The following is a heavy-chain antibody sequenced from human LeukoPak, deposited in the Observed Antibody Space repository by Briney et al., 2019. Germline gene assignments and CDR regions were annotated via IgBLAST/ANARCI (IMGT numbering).Heavy chain of an antibody. V-gene: IGHV4-59*01. J-gene: IGHJ2*01. Sequence: SETLSLTCTVSGGSISSYYCSWIRQPPGKGLEWIGYIYSSGSTNYNPSLKSRVTISVDTSKNQFSLKLNSVTAADTAVYYCATNYYDSPFDLWGRGTLVTVSS. CDR2: IYSSGST. CDR3: ATNYYDSPFDL. D-gene: IGHD3-22*01. CDR1: GGSISSYY.